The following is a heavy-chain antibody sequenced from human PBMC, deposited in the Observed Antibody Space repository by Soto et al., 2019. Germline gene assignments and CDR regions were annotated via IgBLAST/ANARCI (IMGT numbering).Heavy chain of an antibody. J-gene: IGHJ4*02. D-gene: IGHD2-8*01. CDR2: ISFDGSNK. CDR3: AKDNGQDYFDY. CDR1: GFTFNLNG. V-gene: IGHV3-30*18. Sequence: QVKLVESGGDVVQPGTSLRLSCVASGFTFNLNGMHWVRQTPGKGLEWVAVISFDGSNKYYADSVKGRFTISRDNSKSTLYLQMNSLRADDPAVYYCAKDNGQDYFDYWGQGALVTVSS.